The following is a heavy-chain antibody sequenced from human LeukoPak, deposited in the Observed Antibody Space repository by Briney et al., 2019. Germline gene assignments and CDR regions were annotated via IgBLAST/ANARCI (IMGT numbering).Heavy chain of an antibody. D-gene: IGHD2/OR15-2a*01. V-gene: IGHV3-66*01. CDR2: IYSGGST. CDR1: GFTVSSNY. CDR3: ARESFIVIAGYFHYYGMDV. Sequence: GGSLRLSCAASGFTVSSNYMSWVRQAPGKGLEWVSVIYSGGSTYYADSVKGRFTISRDNSKNTLYLQMNSLRAEDTAVYYCARESFIVIAGYFHYYGMDVWGQGTTVTVSS. J-gene: IGHJ6*02.